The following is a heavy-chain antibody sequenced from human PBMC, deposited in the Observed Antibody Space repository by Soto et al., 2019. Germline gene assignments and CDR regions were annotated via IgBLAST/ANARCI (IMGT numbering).Heavy chain of an antibody. CDR2: INPNSGGT. CDR1: GYTFTDYY. Sequence: ASVKVSCKASGYTFTDYYAHWVRQAPGQGLEWMGWINPNSGGTKSAQKFQGRVTMTRDTSISTAYTELSRLRSDDTAVYYCARRKGDYYDSSGYHYYFDYWGQGTLVTVSS. D-gene: IGHD3-22*01. V-gene: IGHV1-2*02. J-gene: IGHJ4*02. CDR3: ARRKGDYYDSSGYHYYFDY.